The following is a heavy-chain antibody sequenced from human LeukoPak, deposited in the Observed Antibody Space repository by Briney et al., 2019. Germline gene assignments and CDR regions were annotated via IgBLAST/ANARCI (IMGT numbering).Heavy chain of an antibody. CDR3: ARQRDLVTDRSLDY. Sequence: GESLKISCKGSGYGFISYWIAWVRQMPGKGLEWMGIIYPGDSDIRYSPSFQGQVTFSADKSINTAYLQWSSPKASDSAMYFCARQRDLVTDRSLDYWGQGTLVTVSS. V-gene: IGHV5-51*01. CDR1: GYGFISYW. D-gene: IGHD2-21*02. CDR2: IYPGDSDI. J-gene: IGHJ4*02.